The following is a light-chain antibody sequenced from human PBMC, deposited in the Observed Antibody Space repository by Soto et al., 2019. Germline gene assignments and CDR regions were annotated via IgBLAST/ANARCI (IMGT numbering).Light chain of an antibody. Sequence: QTVLTQPPSASGTPGQTIAISCSGGSSNIGSHTVNWYQQLPVTAPRLLISSNTQRPSGVPDRFSGSKSGTSASLAISGLQSEYEGDYYCAAWDDSLNGVVFGGGTKLTVL. CDR3: AAWDDSLNGVV. CDR1: SSNIGSHT. V-gene: IGLV1-44*01. J-gene: IGLJ2*01. CDR2: SNT.